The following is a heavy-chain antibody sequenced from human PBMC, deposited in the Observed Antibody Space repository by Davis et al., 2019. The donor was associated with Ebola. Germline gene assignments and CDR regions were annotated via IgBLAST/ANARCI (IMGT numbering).Heavy chain of an antibody. CDR3: ARDLADCSGTSCYEGLDS. J-gene: IGHJ4*02. Sequence: GESLKISCAASGFTFSSYAMSWVRQGPGKGLEWVSSMTGSGGYTYYADSVKGRFTISRDNSKKILYLQMSSLRADDTAMYYCARDLADCSGTSCYEGLDSWGQGTLVTVSS. CDR2: MTGSGGYT. V-gene: IGHV3-23*01. CDR1: GFTFSSYA. D-gene: IGHD2-2*01.